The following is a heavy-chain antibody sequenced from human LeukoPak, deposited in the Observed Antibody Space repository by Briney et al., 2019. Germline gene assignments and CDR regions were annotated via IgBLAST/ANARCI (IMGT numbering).Heavy chain of an antibody. CDR3: ARAQANWGTFDF. J-gene: IGHJ4*02. D-gene: IGHD7-27*01. V-gene: IGHV3-66*01. CDR1: GFTVSSNY. Sequence: GGSLRLSCAASGFTVSSNYMSWVRQAPGKGLEWVSVIYSGGSTYYADSVKGRFTISRDNSKNTLYLQMNSLRAEDTAVYYCARAQANWGTFDFWGQGTLVTVSS. CDR2: IYSGGST.